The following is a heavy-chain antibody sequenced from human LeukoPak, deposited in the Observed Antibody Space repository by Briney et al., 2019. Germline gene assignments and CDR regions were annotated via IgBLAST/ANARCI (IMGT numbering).Heavy chain of an antibody. V-gene: IGHV1-2*02. Sequence: ASVKVSCKASGYTFTGYYIHWVRQAPGQGLEWMAWINPNSGVTNYAQNFQGRVTMTRDTSISTAYMELSSLRSDDTAVYYCARGRLRYFDWLPDYWGQGTLVTVSS. CDR1: GYTFTGYY. CDR3: ARGRLRYFDWLPDY. J-gene: IGHJ4*02. D-gene: IGHD3-9*01. CDR2: INPNSGVT.